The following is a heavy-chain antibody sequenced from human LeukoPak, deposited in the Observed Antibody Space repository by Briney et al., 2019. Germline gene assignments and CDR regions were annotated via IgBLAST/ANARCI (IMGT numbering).Heavy chain of an antibody. V-gene: IGHV4-30-2*01. J-gene: IGHJ2*01. CDR2: IYHSGST. D-gene: IGHD1-26*01. CDR3: ARDRWELPDWYFDL. CDR1: GVSISSGGYS. Sequence: SQTLSLTCAVSGVSISSGGYSWSWIRQPPGKGLEWIGYIYHSGSTYYNPSLKSRVTISVDRSKNQFSLKLSSVTAADTAVYYCARDRWELPDWYFDLWGRGTLVTVSS.